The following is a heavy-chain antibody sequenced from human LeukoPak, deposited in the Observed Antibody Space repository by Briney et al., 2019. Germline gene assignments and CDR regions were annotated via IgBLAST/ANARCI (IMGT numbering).Heavy chain of an antibody. V-gene: IGHV4-39*01. Sequence: SETLSLTCTVSGGSISSSSYYWGWIRQPPGKGLEWIGSIYYSGSTYYNPSLKSRVTISVDTSKNQLSLKLSSVTAADTAVYYCARGYYDSSEDFDLWGRGTLVTVSS. D-gene: IGHD3-22*01. J-gene: IGHJ2*01. CDR3: ARGYYDSSEDFDL. CDR2: IYYSGST. CDR1: GGSISSSSYY.